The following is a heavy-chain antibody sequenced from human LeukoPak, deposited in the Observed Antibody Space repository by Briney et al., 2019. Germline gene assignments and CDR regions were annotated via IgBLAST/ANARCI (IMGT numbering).Heavy chain of an antibody. CDR3: ARESHVTREDY. D-gene: IGHD3-10*01. V-gene: IGHV1-18*01. CDR1: GYTFTSYG. CDR2: ISANDGNT. J-gene: IGHJ4*02. Sequence: ASVKVSCKASGYTFTSYGISWVRQAPGQGLEWMGWISANDGNTDYPQRLQGRVTMTTDTSTSTAYMELRSLRSDDTAVYYCARESHVTREDYWGQGTLVTVSS.